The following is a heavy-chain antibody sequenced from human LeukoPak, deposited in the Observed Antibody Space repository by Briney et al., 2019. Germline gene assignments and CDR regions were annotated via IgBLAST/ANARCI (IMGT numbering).Heavy chain of an antibody. CDR2: ISYDGSNK. Sequence: GGSLRLSCAASGFTFSSYAVHWVRQAPGKGLEWVAVISYDGSNKYYADSVKGRFTISRDNSKNTLYLQMNSLRAEDTAVYYCARSSSWYYYYYMDVWGKGTTVTVSS. V-gene: IGHV3-30*01. CDR3: ARSSSWYYYYYMDV. J-gene: IGHJ6*03. D-gene: IGHD6-13*01. CDR1: GFTFSSYA.